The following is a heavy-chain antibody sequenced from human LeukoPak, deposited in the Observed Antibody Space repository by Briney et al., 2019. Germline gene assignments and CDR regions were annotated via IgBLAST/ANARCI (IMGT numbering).Heavy chain of an antibody. V-gene: IGHV4-34*01. CDR2: INHSGST. CDR1: GGSFSGYY. CDR3: ARRIPHLAVAGLNNWFDP. Sequence: SETLSLTCAVYGGSFSGYYWSWIRQPPGKGLEWIGEINHSGSTNYNPSLKSRVTISVDTSKNQFSLKLSSVTAADTAVYYCARRIPHLAVAGLNNWFDPWGQGTLVTVSS. J-gene: IGHJ5*02. D-gene: IGHD6-19*01.